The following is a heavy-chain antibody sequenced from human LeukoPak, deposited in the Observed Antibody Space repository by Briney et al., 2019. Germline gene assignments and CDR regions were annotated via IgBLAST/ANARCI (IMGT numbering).Heavy chain of an antibody. CDR3: ARGGGDRLWFGELFTSNNWFDP. J-gene: IGHJ5*02. V-gene: IGHV4-31*03. Sequence: SQTLSLTCTVSGGSISSGGYYWSWIRQHPGKGLEWIGYIYYSGSTYYNPSLKSRVTISVDTSKNRFSLKLRSVTAADTAVYYCARGGGDRLWFGELFTSNNWFDPWGQGTLVTVSS. CDR1: GGSISSGGYY. CDR2: IYYSGST. D-gene: IGHD3-10*01.